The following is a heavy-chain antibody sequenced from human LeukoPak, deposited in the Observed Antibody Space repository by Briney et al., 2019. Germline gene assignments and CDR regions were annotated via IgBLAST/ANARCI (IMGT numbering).Heavy chain of an antibody. Sequence: GASVKVSCKASGYTFTDYYMHWVRQAPGQGLEWRGWINPKSGGTDYAQKFQGRVTMTRDTSINTAYMELSGLRSDDTAVYYCTSDIAVVPTATQGLYWGQGTLVAVSS. J-gene: IGHJ4*02. V-gene: IGHV1-2*02. CDR1: GYTFTDYY. CDR3: TSDIAVVPTATQGLY. CDR2: INPKSGGT. D-gene: IGHD2-2*01.